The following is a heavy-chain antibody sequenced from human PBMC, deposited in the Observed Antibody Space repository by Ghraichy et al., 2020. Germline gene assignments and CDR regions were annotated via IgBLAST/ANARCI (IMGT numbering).Heavy chain of an antibody. Sequence: SETLSLTCAISGDSVSSNIAAWNWIRQSPSRGLEWLGRTFYRSKWFNDYAVSVKSRITISPDTSKNHFSLQLNSVTPEDTAVYYCTRGMATPGIPQGMDVWGQGTTVTVSS. J-gene: IGHJ6*02. CDR1: GDSVSSNIAA. CDR3: TRGMATPGIPQGMDV. V-gene: IGHV6-1*01. D-gene: IGHD6-13*01. CDR2: TFYRSKWFN.